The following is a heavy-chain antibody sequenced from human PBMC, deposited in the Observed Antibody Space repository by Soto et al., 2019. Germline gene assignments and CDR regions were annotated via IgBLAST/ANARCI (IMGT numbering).Heavy chain of an antibody. CDR1: GFTFSGYE. Sequence: GGSLRLSCAASGFTFSGYEMNWVRQAPGKGLEWLSYISNGGTTIYYADSVKGRFTISRDNAENSLYLQMTSLRVEDTAIYYCAREERTQGSGWSRALESWGQATLVTVSS. CDR2: ISNGGTTI. J-gene: IGHJ4*02. D-gene: IGHD6-19*01. V-gene: IGHV3-48*03. CDR3: AREERTQGSGWSRALES.